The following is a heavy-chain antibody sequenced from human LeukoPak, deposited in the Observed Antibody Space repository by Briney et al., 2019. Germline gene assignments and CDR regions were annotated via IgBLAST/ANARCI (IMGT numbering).Heavy chain of an antibody. CDR2: IASDGSST. CDR1: GFTFSSCW. D-gene: IGHD4-23*01. Sequence: GGSLRLSCAASGFTFSSCWMNWVRQAPGKGLVWVSRIASDGSSTTYADSVKGRFSISRDNAKNTLYLQMNSLRVEDTAVYYCARGRPHGNDYWGQGTLVTVSS. J-gene: IGHJ4*02. V-gene: IGHV3-74*01. CDR3: ARGRPHGNDY.